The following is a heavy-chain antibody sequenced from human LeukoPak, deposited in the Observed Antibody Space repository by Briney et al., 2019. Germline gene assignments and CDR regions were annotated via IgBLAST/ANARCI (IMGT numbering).Heavy chain of an antibody. J-gene: IGHJ4*02. D-gene: IGHD3-3*01. CDR1: GYTFTSYY. V-gene: IGHV1-46*01. CDR3: ARDPHYDFWSGYVYYFDY. CDR2: INPSGGST. Sequence: GASVKVSCKASGYTFTSYYMHWVRQAPGQGLEWMGIINPSGGSTSYAQKFQGRVTMTRDTSTSTVYMELSSLRSEDTAVYYCARDPHYDFWSGYVYYFDYWGQGTLVTVSS.